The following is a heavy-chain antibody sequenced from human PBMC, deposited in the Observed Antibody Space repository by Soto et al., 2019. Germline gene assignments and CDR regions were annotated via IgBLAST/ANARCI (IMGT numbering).Heavy chain of an antibody. D-gene: IGHD3-9*01. CDR3: AKSLRRHDILTGWPH. J-gene: IGHJ4*02. CDR1: GFTFSSYG. Sequence: GGSLRLSCAASGFTFSSYGMHWVRQAPGKGLEWVAVISYDGSNKYYADSGKGRFTISRDNSKNTLYLQMNSLRAEDTAVYYCAKSLRRHDILTGWPHWGQGTLVTVSS. CDR2: ISYDGSNK. V-gene: IGHV3-30*18.